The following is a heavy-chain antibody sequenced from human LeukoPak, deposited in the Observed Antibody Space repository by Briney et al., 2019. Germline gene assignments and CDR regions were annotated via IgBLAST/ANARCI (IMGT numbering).Heavy chain of an antibody. V-gene: IGHV4-59*01. Sequence: SETLSLTCSVAGGSINTYYWNWIRQTPGKGLEWIGHISYGNTDYNPSLKSRVTISVDTSKNQFSLKLTSVTAADTAVYYCARDKAHSYGRYFDPWGQGALVIVSS. CDR2: ISYGNT. D-gene: IGHD5-18*01. CDR1: GGSINTYY. J-gene: IGHJ5*02. CDR3: ARDKAHSYGRYFDP.